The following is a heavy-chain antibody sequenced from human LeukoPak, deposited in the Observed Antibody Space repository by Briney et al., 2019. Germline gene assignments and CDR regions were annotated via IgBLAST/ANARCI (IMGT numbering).Heavy chain of an antibody. J-gene: IGHJ4*02. CDR2: IYYSGST. CDR3: ARRKFPFDH. V-gene: IGHV4-39*01. Sequence: PSETLSLTCTVSGGSISSSSYYWGWIRQPPGKGLEWIGSIYYSGSTYYNPSLKSRVTISVDTSKNQFSLKLSSVTAADTAVYYCARRKFPFDHWGQGTLVTVSS. CDR1: GGSISSSSYY.